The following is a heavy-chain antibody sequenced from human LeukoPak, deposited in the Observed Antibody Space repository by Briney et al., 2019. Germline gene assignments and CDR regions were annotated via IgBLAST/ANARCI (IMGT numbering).Heavy chain of an antibody. CDR3: AKVRYQLLIDY. CDR2: IRYGGSYK. V-gene: IGHV3-30*02. CDR1: GFTFNTYG. J-gene: IGHJ4*02. Sequence: GGSLRLSCAASGFTFNTYGMHWVRQAPGKGLEWVAFIRYGGSYKYYADSVKGRFTISRDNSKNTLYLQMNSLRADDTAVYYCAKVRYQLLIDYWGQETLVTVSS. D-gene: IGHD2-2*01.